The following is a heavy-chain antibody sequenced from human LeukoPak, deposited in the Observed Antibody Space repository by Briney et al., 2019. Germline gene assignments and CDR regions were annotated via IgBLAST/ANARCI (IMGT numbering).Heavy chain of an antibody. CDR3: ARSDYGSGSYSYYFDY. V-gene: IGHV4-34*01. CDR2: INHSGST. J-gene: IGHJ4*02. CDR1: GGSFSGYY. Sequence: PSETLSLTCAVYGGSFSGYYWSWIRQPPGKGLEWIGEINHSGSTNYNPSPKSRVTISVDTSKNQFSLKLSSVTAADTAVYYCARSDYGSGSYSYYFDYGGQGTLVTVSS. D-gene: IGHD3-10*01.